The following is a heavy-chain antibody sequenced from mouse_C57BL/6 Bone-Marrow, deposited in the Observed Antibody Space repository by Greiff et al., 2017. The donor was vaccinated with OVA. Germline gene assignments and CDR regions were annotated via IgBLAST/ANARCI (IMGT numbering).Heavy chain of an antibody. CDR1: GFTFSDAW. J-gene: IGHJ3*01. Sequence: EVQLVESGGGLVQPGGSMKLSCAASGFTFSDAWMDWVRQSPEKGLEWVAEIRNKANNHATYYAESVKGRFTISRDDSKSSVYLQMNSLRAEDTGIYYCTRKGAAQATFAYWGQGTLVTVSA. CDR3: TRKGAAQATFAY. CDR2: IRNKANNHAT. D-gene: IGHD3-2*02. V-gene: IGHV6-6*01.